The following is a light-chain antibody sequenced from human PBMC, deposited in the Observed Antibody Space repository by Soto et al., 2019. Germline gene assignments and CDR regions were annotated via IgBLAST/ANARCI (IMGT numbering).Light chain of an antibody. Sequence: EIVMTQSPATLSASPGERATLSCRASQSVSNNLAWYHQKPGQAPRLLIYGASTRATGIPTRFSGSGSGTEFTLTISSLQPEDFAVYYCQQYNNWWTFGQGTKVEIK. V-gene: IGKV3-15*01. CDR2: GAS. CDR1: QSVSNN. CDR3: QQYNNWWT. J-gene: IGKJ1*01.